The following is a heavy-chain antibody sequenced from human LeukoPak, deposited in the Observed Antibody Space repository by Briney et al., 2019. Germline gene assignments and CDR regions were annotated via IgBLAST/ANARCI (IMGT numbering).Heavy chain of an antibody. CDR3: ARGGGGYDILTGPLDAFDI. CDR2: INPSGGST. CDR1: GYTFTSYY. J-gene: IGHJ3*02. Sequence: ASVKVSCNASGYTFTSYYMHWVRQAPGQGLEWMGIINPSGGSTSYAQKFQGRVTMTRDTSTSTVYMELSSLRSEDTAVYYCARGGGGYDILTGPLDAFDIWGQGTMVTVSS. V-gene: IGHV1-46*01. D-gene: IGHD3-9*01.